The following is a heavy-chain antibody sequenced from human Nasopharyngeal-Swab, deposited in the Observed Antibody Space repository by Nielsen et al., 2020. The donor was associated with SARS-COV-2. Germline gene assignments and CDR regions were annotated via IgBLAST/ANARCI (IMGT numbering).Heavy chain of an antibody. CDR1: GCTFTSYA. D-gene: IGHD6-13*01. CDR3: ARDTRCSWYYYYGMDV. V-gene: IGHV7-4-1*02. J-gene: IGHJ6*02. Sequence: ASVKVSCKASGCTFTSYAMNWVRQAPGQGLEWMGWINTNTGNTTYAQGFTERFVFSLDTSVSTAYLQISSLKAEDTAVYYCARDTRCSWYYYYGMDVWGQGTTVTVSS. CDR2: INTNTGNT.